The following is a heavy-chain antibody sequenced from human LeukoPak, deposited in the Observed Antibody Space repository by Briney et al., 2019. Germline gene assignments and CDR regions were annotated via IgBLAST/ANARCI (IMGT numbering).Heavy chain of an antibody. CDR3: AITIRGLEYLQH. D-gene: IGHD3-10*01. CDR2: ISYDGSNK. CDR1: GFTFSSYG. Sequence: PGGSLRLSCAASGFTFSSYGMHWVRQAPGKGLEWGAVISYDGSNKYYADSVKGRFTISRDNSKNTLYLQMDGLRTEDTAVYYCAITIRGLEYLQHWGQGTLVTVSS. V-gene: IGHV3-30*03. J-gene: IGHJ1*01.